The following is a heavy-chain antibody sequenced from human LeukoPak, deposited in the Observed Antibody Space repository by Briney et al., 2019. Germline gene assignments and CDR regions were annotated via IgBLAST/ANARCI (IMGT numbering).Heavy chain of an antibody. CDR3: ARRSRQPRHAYFDY. CDR2: IIPKFGTT. V-gene: IGHV1-69*05. D-gene: IGHD1-1*01. J-gene: IGHJ4*02. CDR1: GDTFSNDA. Sequence: SVKVSCKTSGDTFSNDAISWVRQAPGQGPEWMGDIIPKFGTTNYAQKFRGRVSITTDDFTTTAYMELSRLKSDDTAVYYCARRSRQPRHAYFDYWGLGTLVTVSS.